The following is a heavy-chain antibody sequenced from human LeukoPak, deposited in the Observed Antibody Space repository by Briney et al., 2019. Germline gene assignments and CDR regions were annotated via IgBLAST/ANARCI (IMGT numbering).Heavy chain of an antibody. J-gene: IGHJ6*04. D-gene: IGHD2-2*01. CDR2: VYYSGIT. Sequence: SETLSLTCTVSGGSISSRSYYWGWIRQPPGKGLEWIGSVYYSGITYYSPSLKSRVTISVDTSKNQFSLKLSSVTAADTAMYYCARGIVVVPVDTFDIWGKGTTVTVSS. V-gene: IGHV4-39*07. CDR3: ARGIVVVPVDTFDI. CDR1: GGSISSRSYY.